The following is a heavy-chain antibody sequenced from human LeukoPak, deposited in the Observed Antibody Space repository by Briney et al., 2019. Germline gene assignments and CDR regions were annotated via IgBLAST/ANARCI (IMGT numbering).Heavy chain of an antibody. D-gene: IGHD2-15*01. V-gene: IGHV3-23*01. CDR1: GFTFSDYY. J-gene: IGHJ5*02. CDR2: ISGSGGST. Sequence: GGSLRLSCAASGFTFSDYYMSWIRQAPGKGLEWVSAISGSGGSTYYADSVKGRFAISRDNSKNTLYLQMNSLRAEDTAVYYCAKGVVAAAYNWFDPWGQGTLVTVSS. CDR3: AKGVVAAAYNWFDP.